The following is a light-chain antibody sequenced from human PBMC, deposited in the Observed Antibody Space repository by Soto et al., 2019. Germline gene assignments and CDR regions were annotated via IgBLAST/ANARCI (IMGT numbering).Light chain of an antibody. J-gene: IGLJ1*01. V-gene: IGLV2-14*03. CDR1: SSDVGAYNY. Sequence: QSALTQPASVSGSPGQSITISCAGTSSDVGAYNYVSWYQHHPGKAPKPMIYDNNNRPSGVPNRFSGSKSGTSASLAITGLQAEDGADYYCQSYDSSLSGSRVFGTGTKVTVL. CDR2: DNN. CDR3: QSYDSSLSGSRV.